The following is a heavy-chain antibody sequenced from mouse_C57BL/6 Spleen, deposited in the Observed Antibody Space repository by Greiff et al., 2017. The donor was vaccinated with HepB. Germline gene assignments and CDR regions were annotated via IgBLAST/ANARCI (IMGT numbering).Heavy chain of an antibody. J-gene: IGHJ1*03. CDR1: GFTFSSYA. V-gene: IGHV5-4*01. CDR2: ISDGGSYT. D-gene: IGHD2-1*01. CDR3: ARDRGYYGNPYWYFDV. Sequence: DVHLVESGGGLVKPGGSLKLSCAASGFTFSSYAMSWVRQTPEKRLEWVATISDGGSYTYYPDNVKGRFTISRDNAKNNLYLQKSHLKSEDTAMYYCARDRGYYGNPYWYFDVWGTGTTVTVSS.